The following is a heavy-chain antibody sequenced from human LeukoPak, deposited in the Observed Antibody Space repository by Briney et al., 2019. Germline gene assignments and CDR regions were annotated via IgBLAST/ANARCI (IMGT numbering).Heavy chain of an antibody. CDR3: ARRTTMTTVIDWYFDL. CDR2: IYYSGST. Sequence: SETLSLTCTVSGGSISSYCWSWIRQPPGKGLEWIGYIYYSGSTNYNPSLKSRVAISVDTSKNQFSLKLSSVTAADTAVYYCARRTTMTTVIDWYFDLWGRGTLVTVSS. V-gene: IGHV4-59*08. CDR1: GGSISSYC. J-gene: IGHJ2*01. D-gene: IGHD4-17*01.